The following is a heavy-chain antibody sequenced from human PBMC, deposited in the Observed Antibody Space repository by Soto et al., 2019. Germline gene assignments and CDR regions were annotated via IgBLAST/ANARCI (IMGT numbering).Heavy chain of an antibody. D-gene: IGHD3-10*01. V-gene: IGHV3-21*01. CDR3: ARGTMVRGVGPKYYLDY. CDR1: RVTFSSYS. J-gene: IGHJ4*02. CDR2: ISSSSSYI. Sequence: PGGSLRLSCAASRVTFSSYSMNWVRQAPGKGREWVSSISSSSSYIYYADSVKGRFTISRDNAKNSLYLQMNSLSDEDTAVYYWARGTMVRGVGPKYYLDYWGPGTLVTVSS.